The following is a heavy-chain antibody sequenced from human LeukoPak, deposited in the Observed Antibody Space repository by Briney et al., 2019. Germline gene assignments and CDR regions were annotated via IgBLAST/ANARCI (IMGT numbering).Heavy chain of an antibody. D-gene: IGHD5-18*01. J-gene: IGHJ4*02. V-gene: IGHV1-69*04. Sequence: SVKVSCKASGGTFSSYAISWVRQAPGRGLEWMGRIIPILGIANYAQKFQGRVTITADKSTSTAYMELSSLRSEDTAVYYCARGIVDTAMVYSFDYWGQGTLVTVSS. CDR2: IIPILGIA. CDR3: ARGIVDTAMVYSFDY. CDR1: GGTFSSYA.